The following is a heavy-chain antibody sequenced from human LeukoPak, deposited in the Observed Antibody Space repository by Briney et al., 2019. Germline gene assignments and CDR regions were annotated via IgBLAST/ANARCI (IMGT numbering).Heavy chain of an antibody. D-gene: IGHD6-13*01. CDR3: ARVEDSSSWYLLGYYYYGMDV. CDR2: INSDGCST. V-gene: IGHV3-74*01. J-gene: IGHJ6*02. CDR1: GFTFSSYW. Sequence: PGGSLRLSCAASGFTFSSYWMHWVRQAPGKGLVWVSRINSDGCSTSYADSVKGRFTISRDNAKNTLYLQMNSLRAEDTAVYYCARVEDSSSWYLLGYYYYGMDVWGQGTTVTVSS.